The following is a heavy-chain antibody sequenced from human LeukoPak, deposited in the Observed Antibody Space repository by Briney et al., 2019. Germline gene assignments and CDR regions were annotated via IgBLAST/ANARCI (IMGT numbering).Heavy chain of an antibody. J-gene: IGHJ4*02. V-gene: IGHV1-8*01. CDR1: GYTFTSYD. D-gene: IGHD6-6*01. CDR3: ARTRARYSSSYAFDY. Sequence: GASVKVSYKASGYTFTSYDINWVRQATRQGLEWMGWMNPNSGNTGYAQKFQGRVTMTRNTSISTAYMELSSLRSEDTAVYYCARTRARYSSSYAFDYWGQGTLVTVSS. CDR2: MNPNSGNT.